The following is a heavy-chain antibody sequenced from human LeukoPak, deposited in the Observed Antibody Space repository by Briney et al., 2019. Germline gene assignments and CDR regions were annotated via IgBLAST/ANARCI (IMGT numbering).Heavy chain of an antibody. CDR1: GGSFSGYY. CDR2: INHSGST. V-gene: IGHV4-34*01. Sequence: SETLSLTCAVYGGSFSGYYWSWIRQPPGKGLEWIGEINHSGSTNYNPSLKSRVTISVDTSKNQFSLKLSSVTAADTAVYYCASASSGSYSFDYWGQGTLVTVSS. J-gene: IGHJ4*02. D-gene: IGHD1-26*01. CDR3: ASASSGSYSFDY.